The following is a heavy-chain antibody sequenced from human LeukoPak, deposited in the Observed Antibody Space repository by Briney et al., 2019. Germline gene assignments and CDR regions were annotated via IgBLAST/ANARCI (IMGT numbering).Heavy chain of an antibody. CDR2: IYPGDSDT. Sequence: GESLKISCKGSGYSFANYGIGWVRQMSGKGLEWMGMIYPGDSDTRYSPSFQAQVSISADKSISTAYLQWSSLKASDTAMYYCARHWGRDASSKRVASDFWGQGTLVIVSS. V-gene: IGHV5-51*01. CDR3: ARHWGRDASSKRVASDF. D-gene: IGHD3-16*01. J-gene: IGHJ4*02. CDR1: GYSFANYG.